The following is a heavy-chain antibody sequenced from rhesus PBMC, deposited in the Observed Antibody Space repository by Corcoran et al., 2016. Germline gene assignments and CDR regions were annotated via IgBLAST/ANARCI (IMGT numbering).Heavy chain of an antibody. CDR3: AREGGRSCDY. CDR1: GFTFSNYW. CDR2: IKNKAEGGIA. D-gene: IGHD1-44*02. Sequence: EVQLVESGGGLVQPGGSLRLSCAVSGFTFSNYWMSWVGQTTGEGMEWVGYIKNKAEGGIAAYAEAVKGRVSISRDDSKNTLYLQMNSLKTEDTAVYYCAREGGRSCDYWGQGVLVTVSS. V-gene: IGHV3S11*01. J-gene: IGHJ4*01.